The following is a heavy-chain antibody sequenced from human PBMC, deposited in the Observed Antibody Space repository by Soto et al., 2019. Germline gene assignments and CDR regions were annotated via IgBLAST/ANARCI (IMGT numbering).Heavy chain of an antibody. CDR2: ISHDGSDN. CDR1: GFTFGAYA. CDR3: AKGFIVVVTAIRPDDNFGV. V-gene: IGHV3-30*18. D-gene: IGHD2-21*02. J-gene: IGHJ3*01. Sequence: QVQLVESGGGGVVRPGASLRLSCAASGFTFGAYAIHWVRQRPGQGLEWVALISHDGSDNFYADSVKGRFSLSRDNSKNTVFLQMASLRVEDTALYYCAKGFIVVVTAIRPDDNFGVWGQGTMVTVSS.